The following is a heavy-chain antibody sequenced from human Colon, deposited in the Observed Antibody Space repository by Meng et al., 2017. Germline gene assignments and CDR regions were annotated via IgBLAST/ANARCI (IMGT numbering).Heavy chain of an antibody. CDR3: ARKASGYSYSTN. V-gene: IGHV7-4-1*02. CDR1: GYSFTTFG. CDR2: INTNTQEP. D-gene: IGHD3-22*01. Sequence: QVQLVASGCELRKPGASVKVSCKASGYSFTTFGINWVRQAPGQGLEWLGWINTNTQEPTYAQGFTGRYAFSLDTSVSTAYLQISSLESEDTAVYYCARKASGYSYSTNWGQGTLVTVSS. J-gene: IGHJ4*02.